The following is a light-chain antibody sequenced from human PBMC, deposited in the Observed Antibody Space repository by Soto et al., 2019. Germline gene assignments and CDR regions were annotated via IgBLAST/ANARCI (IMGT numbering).Light chain of an antibody. Sequence: QCALTQPASVSGSPGQSITISCTGNSSDVGSYNLVSWYQQHPGKAPKLMIYEVSKRPSGVSNRFSGSKSGNTASLTISGLQAEDEADYYCCSYAGSSTWVFGGGTKLTVL. CDR2: EVS. CDR3: CSYAGSSTWV. V-gene: IGLV2-23*02. CDR1: SSDVGSYNL. J-gene: IGLJ3*02.